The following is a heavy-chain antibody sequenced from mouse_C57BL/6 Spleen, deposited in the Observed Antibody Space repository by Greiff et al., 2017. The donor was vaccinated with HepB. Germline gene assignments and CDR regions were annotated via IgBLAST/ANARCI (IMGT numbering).Heavy chain of an antibody. D-gene: IGHD1-1*01. CDR1: GFTFSDYY. CDR2: ISNGGGST. CDR3: ARHRTYYGSKGYFDV. J-gene: IGHJ1*03. Sequence: EVQRVESGGGLVQPGGSLKLSCAASGFTFSDYYMYWVRQTPEKRLEWVAYISNGGGSTYYPDTVKGRFTISRDNAKNTLYLQMSRLKSEDTAMYYCARHRTYYGSKGYFDVWGTGTTVTVSS. V-gene: IGHV5-12*01.